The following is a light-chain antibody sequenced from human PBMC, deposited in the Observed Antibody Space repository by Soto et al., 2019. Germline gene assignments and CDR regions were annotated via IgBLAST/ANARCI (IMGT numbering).Light chain of an antibody. CDR3: QQANSFPRT. CDR2: GAS. J-gene: IGKJ1*01. V-gene: IGKV1-12*01. Sequence: DIQMTQSPSSVSAAVGDRDTITCRASQGISRWLAWYQQKPGRAPTLLIYGASNLQSGVPSRFSGSGSGTDYTLTINNLQPEDFAIYYCQQANSFPRTFGQGTKVEIK. CDR1: QGISRW.